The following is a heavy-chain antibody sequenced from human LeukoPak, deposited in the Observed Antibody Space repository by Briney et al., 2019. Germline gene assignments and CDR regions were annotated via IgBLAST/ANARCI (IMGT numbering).Heavy chain of an antibody. CDR2: ISGSGGST. J-gene: IGHJ4*02. D-gene: IGHD3-10*01. CDR3: AKHNLLLWFGESHFDY. V-gene: IGHV3-23*01. CDR1: GFTFSSYA. Sequence: GGSLRLSCAASGFTFSSYAMSWVRQAPGKGLEWVSAISGSGGSTYYADSVKGRFTISRDNSKNTLYLQMNSLRAEDTAVYYCAKHNLLLWFGESHFDYWGQGTLVTVSS.